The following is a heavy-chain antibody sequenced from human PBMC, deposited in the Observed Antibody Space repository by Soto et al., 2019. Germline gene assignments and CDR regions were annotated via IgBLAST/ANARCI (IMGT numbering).Heavy chain of an antibody. J-gene: IGHJ5*02. V-gene: IGHV1-69*13. CDR1: GGTFSSYA. CDR3: ARLDVGVGATSRDWFDP. Sequence: GASVKVSCKASGGTFSSYAISWVRQAPGQGLEWMGGIIPIFGTANYAQKFQGRVTITADESTSTAYMELSSLRSEDTAVYYCARLDVGVGATSRDWFDPRGQGTLGTVSS. D-gene: IGHD1-26*01. CDR2: IIPIFGTA.